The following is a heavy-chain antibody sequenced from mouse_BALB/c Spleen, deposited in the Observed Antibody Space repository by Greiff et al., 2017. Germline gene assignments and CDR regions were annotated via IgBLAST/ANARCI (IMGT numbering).Heavy chain of an antibody. CDR3: ARAPILRLPYFDY. CDR1: GFTFTDYY. CDR2: IRNKANGYTT. D-gene: IGHD1-2*01. J-gene: IGHJ2*01. V-gene: IGHV7-3*02. Sequence: EVQLVESGGGLVQPGGSLRLSCATSGFTFTDYYMSWVRQPPGKALEWLGFIRNKANGYTTEYSASVKGRFTISRDNSQSILYLQMNTLRAEDSATYYCARAPILRLPYFDYWGQGTTLTVSS.